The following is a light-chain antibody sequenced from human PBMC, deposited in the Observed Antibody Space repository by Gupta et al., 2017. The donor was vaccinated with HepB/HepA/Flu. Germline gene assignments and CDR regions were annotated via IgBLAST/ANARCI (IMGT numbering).Light chain of an antibody. Sequence: QSVLTQPPSVSAAPGQKVTISCSGSSSNIGNNYVSWYRQLPGTAPRLLIYENSKRPSGIPDRFSGSKSGTSATLDITGLQTGDEADYYCGTWDSSLSAGVFGGGTKLTDL. J-gene: IGLJ2*01. V-gene: IGLV1-51*02. CDR1: SSNIGNNY. CDR3: GTWDSSLSAGV. CDR2: ENS.